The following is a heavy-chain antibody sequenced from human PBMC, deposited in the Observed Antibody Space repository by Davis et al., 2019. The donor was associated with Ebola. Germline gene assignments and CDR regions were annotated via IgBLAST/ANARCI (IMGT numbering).Heavy chain of an antibody. CDR3: ARGSNTRLWFAAV. D-gene: IGHD2-21*01. CDR1: GGSFGGYF. CDR2: IRHSGRT. J-gene: IGHJ6*04. V-gene: IGHV4-34*01. Sequence: SETLSLTCAVSGGSFGGYFWNWIRQPPGKGLEWIGEIRHSGRTTYNPSLKNRVSMSRDMSKSQVSLKVSSVTAADTAVYYCARGSNTRLWFAAVWGTGTTVTVSS.